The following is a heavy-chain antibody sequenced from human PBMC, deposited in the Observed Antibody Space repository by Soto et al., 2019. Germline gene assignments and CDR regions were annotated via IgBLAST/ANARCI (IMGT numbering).Heavy chain of an antibody. CDR1: GYTFASYG. CDR2: ISAYNGNT. D-gene: IGHD6-25*01. V-gene: IGHV1-18*01. CDR3: AKAPRSGWYAP. Sequence: GASVKVSCKASGYTFASYGISWVRQAPGQGLEWMGWISAYNGNTNYAQKLQGRVTMTTDTSTSTAYMELRSLRSDDTAVDYCAKAPRSGWYAPGAQGPLVPVSS. J-gene: IGHJ5*02.